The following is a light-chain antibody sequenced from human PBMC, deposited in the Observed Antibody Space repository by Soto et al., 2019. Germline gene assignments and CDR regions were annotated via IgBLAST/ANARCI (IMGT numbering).Light chain of an antibody. CDR2: GGS. CDR1: QSVTTR. V-gene: IGKV3-20*01. Sequence: IVLKQSPRTMPLPSGERVTXSCRASQSVTTRLAWYQHKPGRARTLLMSGGSKGASGVPVRFGGSGSGTDFTLTITRLEPEDFALYYCQQYGSFPISFGLTTR. CDR3: QQYGSFPIS. J-gene: IGKJ5*01.